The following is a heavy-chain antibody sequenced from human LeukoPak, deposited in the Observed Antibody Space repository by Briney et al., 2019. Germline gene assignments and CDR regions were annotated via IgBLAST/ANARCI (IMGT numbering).Heavy chain of an antibody. CDR1: GFTFSSYW. CDR2: IKQDGSEE. V-gene: IGHV3-7*03. D-gene: IGHD5-12*01. J-gene: IGHJ2*01. CDR3: ARVQLGGSWFFDL. Sequence: GGSLRLSCAASGFTFSSYWMSWFRQAPGTGLEWVANIKQDGSEEYYVDSVRGRLTISRDNAKNSLYLQMNSLRAEDAAVYYCARVQLGGSWFFDLWGRGTLVTVSS.